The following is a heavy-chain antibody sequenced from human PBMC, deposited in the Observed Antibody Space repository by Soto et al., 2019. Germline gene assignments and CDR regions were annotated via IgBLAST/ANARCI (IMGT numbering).Heavy chain of an antibody. D-gene: IGHD4-17*01. CDR2: VIPIFGTA. V-gene: IGHV1-69*01. Sequence: QVQLVQSGAEVKKPGSSVKVSCKASGGTFSSYAISWVRQAPGQGLEWMGGVIPIFGTANYAQKFQGRVTITADESTSTAYMGLSSLRSEDTAVYYCARAGPYGSTLDAFDIWGQGTMVTVSS. CDR3: ARAGPYGSTLDAFDI. CDR1: GGTFSSYA. J-gene: IGHJ3*02.